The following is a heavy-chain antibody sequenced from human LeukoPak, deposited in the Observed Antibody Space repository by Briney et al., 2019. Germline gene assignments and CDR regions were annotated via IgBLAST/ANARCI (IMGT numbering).Heavy chain of an antibody. CDR3: ARVEGEWSHYYYGMDV. CDR2: IIPILGIA. CDR1: GGTFSSYA. Sequence: SVKVSCKASGGTFSSYAISWVRQAPGQGLEWMGRIIPILGIANYAQKFQGRVTITADKSTSTAYMELSSLRSEDTAVYYCARVEGEWSHYYYGMDVWGQGTTVTVAS. V-gene: IGHV1-69*04. D-gene: IGHD3-3*01. J-gene: IGHJ6*02.